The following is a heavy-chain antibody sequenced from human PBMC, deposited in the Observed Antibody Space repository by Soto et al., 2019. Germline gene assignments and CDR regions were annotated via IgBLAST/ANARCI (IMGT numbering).Heavy chain of an antibody. D-gene: IGHD2-2*02. V-gene: IGHV3-73*02. J-gene: IGHJ6*02. CDR1: GFIFSGSA. CDR2: IRSRANNFAT. CDR3: ARGQGAAIGDYYYHGMDV. Sequence: EVQLVESGGGLVQPGGSLKLSCAASGFIFSGSAIHWVRQASGKGLEWVGRIRSRANNFATSSAASVKGRFTFSRDNSETTAYLQMNTLKPEDTAVYYCARGQGAAIGDYYYHGMDVWGQGTTVTVSS.